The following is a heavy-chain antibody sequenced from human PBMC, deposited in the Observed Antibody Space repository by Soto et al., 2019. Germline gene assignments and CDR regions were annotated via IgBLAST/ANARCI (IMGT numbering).Heavy chain of an antibody. Sequence: EVQLLESGGGLVQPGGSLRLSCAASGFTFSSYAMNWVRQAPGKGLEWVSAISGSGNSTYYADSVKGRFTISRDNSKNTLYLQMNSLRAEDTAVYYCARRGSGSYYDYWGQGTLVTVSS. V-gene: IGHV3-23*01. CDR3: ARRGSGSYYDY. CDR2: ISGSGNST. CDR1: GFTFSSYA. D-gene: IGHD1-26*01. J-gene: IGHJ4*02.